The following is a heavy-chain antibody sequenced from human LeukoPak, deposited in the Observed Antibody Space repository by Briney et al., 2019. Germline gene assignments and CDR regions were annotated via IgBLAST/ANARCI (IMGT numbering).Heavy chain of an antibody. J-gene: IGHJ4*02. Sequence: ASVNVSCKASGGTFSSYAISWVRQAPGQGLEWMGGIIPIFGTANYAQKFQGRVTITADESTSTAYMELSSLRSEDTAVYYCARPTGYYYDSSGYYYFDYWGQGTLVTVSS. CDR3: ARPTGYYYDSSGYYYFDY. D-gene: IGHD3-22*01. V-gene: IGHV1-69*13. CDR2: IIPIFGTA. CDR1: GGTFSSYA.